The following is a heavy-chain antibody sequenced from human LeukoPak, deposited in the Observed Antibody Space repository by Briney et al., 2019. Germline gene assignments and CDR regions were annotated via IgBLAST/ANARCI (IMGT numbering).Heavy chain of an antibody. V-gene: IGHV3-21*01. D-gene: IGHD3-3*01. CDR1: GFTFSSYS. J-gene: IGHJ4*02. Sequence: GGSLRLSCAASGFTFSSYSMTWVRQAPGKGLEWVSSISSSSSYIYYADSVKGRFTISRDNAKNTLYLQMNSLRAEDTAVYYCARDGFFNLYYFDYWGQGTLVTVSS. CDR3: ARDGFFNLYYFDY. CDR2: ISSSSSYI.